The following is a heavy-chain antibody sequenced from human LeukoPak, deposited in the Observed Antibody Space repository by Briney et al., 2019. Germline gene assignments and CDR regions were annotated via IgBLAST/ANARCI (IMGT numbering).Heavy chain of an antibody. Sequence: SETLPLTCAVYGGSFSGYYWSWIRQPPGKGLEWIGEINHSGSTNYNPSLKSRVTISVDTSKNQFSLKLSSVTAADTAVYYCARGYIVVVTNKNWFDPWGQGTLVTVSS. CDR2: INHSGST. D-gene: IGHD2-21*02. CDR3: ARGYIVVVTNKNWFDP. V-gene: IGHV4-34*01. CDR1: GGSFSGYY. J-gene: IGHJ5*02.